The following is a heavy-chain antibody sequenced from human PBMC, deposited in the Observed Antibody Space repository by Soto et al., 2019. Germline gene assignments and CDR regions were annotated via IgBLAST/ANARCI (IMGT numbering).Heavy chain of an antibody. J-gene: IGHJ4*02. V-gene: IGHV4-59*01. Sequence: SETLSLTCTVSGGSISSYYWSWIRQPPGKGLEWIGYIYYSGSTNYNPSLKSRVTISVDTSKNQFSLKLSSVTAADTAVYYCAGESMVRGGEGYWGQGTLVTVSS. CDR2: IYYSGST. CDR1: GGSISSYY. D-gene: IGHD3-10*01. CDR3: AGESMVRGGEGY.